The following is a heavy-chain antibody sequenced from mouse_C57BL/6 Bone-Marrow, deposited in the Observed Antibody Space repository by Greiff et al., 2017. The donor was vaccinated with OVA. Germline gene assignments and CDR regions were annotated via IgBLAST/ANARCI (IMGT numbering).Heavy chain of an antibody. CDR1: GFTFSSYA. CDR2: ISSGGDYI. Sequence: EVQLVESGEGLVKPGGSLKLSCAASGFTFSSYAMSWVRQTPEKRLEWVAYISSGGDYIYYADTVKGRFTISRDNARNTLYLQMSSLKSEDTAMYYCTRGEALYYGAWFAYWGQGTLVTVSA. J-gene: IGHJ3*01. CDR3: TRGEALYYGAWFAY. D-gene: IGHD1-1*01. V-gene: IGHV5-9-1*02.